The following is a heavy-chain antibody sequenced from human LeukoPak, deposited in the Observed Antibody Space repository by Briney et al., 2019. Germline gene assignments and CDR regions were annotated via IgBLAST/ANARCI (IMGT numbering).Heavy chain of an antibody. CDR3: ARVDYDSSGYHDAFDI. CDR2: IYYSGST. D-gene: IGHD3-22*01. CDR1: GGSISSGDYY. Sequence: PSETLSLTCTVSGGSISSGDYYWSWIRQPPGKGLERIGYIYYSGSTYYNPSLKSRVTISVDTSKNQFSLKLSSVTAADTAVYYCARVDYDSSGYHDAFDIWGQGTMVTVSS. J-gene: IGHJ3*02. V-gene: IGHV4-30-4*08.